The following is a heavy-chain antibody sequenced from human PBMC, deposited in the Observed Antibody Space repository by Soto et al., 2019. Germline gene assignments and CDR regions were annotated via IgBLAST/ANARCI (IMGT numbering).Heavy chain of an antibody. CDR1: GGTFSSYA. D-gene: IGHD3-22*01. CDR2: IIPIFGTA. J-gene: IGHJ6*02. CDR3: ARRRVYYYDSSGYNYGMDV. V-gene: IGHV1-69*01. Sequence: QVQLVQSGAEVKKPGSSVKVSCKASGGTFSSYAISWVRQAPGQGLEWMGGIIPIFGTANYAQKFQGRVTITADESTSTAYMELSSLRSEDTAVYYCARRRVYYYDSSGYNYGMDVWGQGTTVIVSS.